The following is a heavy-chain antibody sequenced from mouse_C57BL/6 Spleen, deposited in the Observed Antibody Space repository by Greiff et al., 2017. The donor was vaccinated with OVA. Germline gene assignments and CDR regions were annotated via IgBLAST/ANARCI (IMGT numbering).Heavy chain of an antibody. Sequence: EVKLVESGGGLVKPGGSLKLSCAASGFTFSDYGMHWVRQAPEKGLEWVAYISSGSSTIYYADTVKGRFTISRDNAKNTLFLQMTSRRSEDTAMYYCARGEVYDGYFYYAMDYWGQGTSGTVSS. CDR3: ARGEVYDGYFYYAMDY. D-gene: IGHD2-3*01. CDR2: ISSGSSTI. CDR1: GFTFSDYG. V-gene: IGHV5-17*01. J-gene: IGHJ4*01.